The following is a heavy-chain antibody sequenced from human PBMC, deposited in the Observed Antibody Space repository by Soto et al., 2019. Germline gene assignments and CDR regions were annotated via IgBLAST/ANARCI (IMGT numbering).Heavy chain of an antibody. J-gene: IGHJ4*02. CDR3: AKGIAVAGKAY. Sequence: GGSLRLSCAASGFTFRSYSMPWVRQAPGKGLEWVAVISYDGSNKYYADSVKGRFTISXXXXXXTXYXQXNXLRAXAPAVYYCAKGIAVAGKAYWGQGTLVTVSS. CDR1: GFTFRSYS. D-gene: IGHD6-19*01. CDR2: ISYDGSNK. V-gene: IGHV3-30*18.